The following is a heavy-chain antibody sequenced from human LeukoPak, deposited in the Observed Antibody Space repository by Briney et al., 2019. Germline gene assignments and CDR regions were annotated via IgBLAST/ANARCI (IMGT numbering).Heavy chain of an antibody. D-gene: IGHD1-14*01. CDR3: ARALVRNQYGLDV. Sequence: SQTLSLTCAISGDSVSGDSATWNWIRQSPSRGLEWLGRTYYRSKWYNDYAIFVKSRIAINPDTSKNQFSLQLNSVTPEDTAIYYCARALVRNQYGLDVWGQGTTVNVSS. CDR1: GDSVSGDSAT. CDR2: TYYRSKWYN. J-gene: IGHJ6*02. V-gene: IGHV6-1*01.